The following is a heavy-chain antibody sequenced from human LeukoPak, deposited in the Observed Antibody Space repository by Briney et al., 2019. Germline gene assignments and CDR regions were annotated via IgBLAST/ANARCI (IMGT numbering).Heavy chain of an antibody. CDR2: ISYDGSNK. V-gene: IGHV3-30*18. CDR1: GFTFSSYG. D-gene: IGHD6-13*01. CDR3: AKLVIAAAGRTLDY. J-gene: IGHJ4*02. Sequence: GRSLRLSCAASGFTFSSYGMHWVRQAPGKGLEWVAVISYDGSNKYYADSVKGRFTISRDNSKNTLYLQMNSLRAEGTAVYYCAKLVIAAAGRTLDYWGQGTLVTVSS.